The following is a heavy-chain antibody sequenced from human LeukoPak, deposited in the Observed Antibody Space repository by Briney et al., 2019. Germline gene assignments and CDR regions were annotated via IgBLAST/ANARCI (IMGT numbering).Heavy chain of an antibody. Sequence: PGGSLRLSCAASGFTFSSYEMNWVRQAPGKGLEWVSYISSSGSTIYYADSVKGRFTISRDNAKNSLYLQMNSLRAEDTAVYYCARETYCGGDCYLYYFDYWGQGTLVTVSS. CDR1: GFTFSSYE. J-gene: IGHJ4*02. CDR2: ISSSGSTI. CDR3: ARETYCGGDCYLYYFDY. V-gene: IGHV3-48*03. D-gene: IGHD2-21*02.